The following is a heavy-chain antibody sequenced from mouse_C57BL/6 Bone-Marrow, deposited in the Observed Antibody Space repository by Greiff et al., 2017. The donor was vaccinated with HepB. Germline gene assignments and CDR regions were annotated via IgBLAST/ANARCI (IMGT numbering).Heavy chain of an antibody. CDR1: GFTFSSYT. CDR3: ARRREVGRYCDV. J-gene: IGHJ1*03. V-gene: IGHV5-9*01. CDR2: ISGGGGNT. D-gene: IGHD1-1*01. Sequence: EVMLVESGGGLVKPGGSLKLSCAASGFTFSSYTMSWVRQTPEKRLEWVATISGGGGNTYYPDSVKGRFTISRDNAKNTLYLQMSSLRSEDTALYYCARRREVGRYCDVWGTGTTVTVSS.